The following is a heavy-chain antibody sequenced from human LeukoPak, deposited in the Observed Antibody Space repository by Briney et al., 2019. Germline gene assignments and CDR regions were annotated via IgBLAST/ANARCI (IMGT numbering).Heavy chain of an antibody. D-gene: IGHD2-2*01. Sequence: PGGSLRLSCAASGFTFSSYAMHWVRQAPGKGLEWVAVISYDGSNKYYADSVKGRFTISRDNSKNTLYLQMNSPRVEDTALYYCAKESVQAAPLYGVDGWGQGTQVTVSS. CDR2: ISYDGSNK. CDR1: GFTFSSYA. V-gene: IGHV3-30*04. J-gene: IGHJ4*02. CDR3: AKESVQAAPLYGVDG.